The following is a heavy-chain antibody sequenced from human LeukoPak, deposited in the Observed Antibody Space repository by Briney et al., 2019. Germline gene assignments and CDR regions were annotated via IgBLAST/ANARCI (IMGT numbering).Heavy chain of an antibody. D-gene: IGHD6-13*01. CDR2: ILFDGTNK. CDR1: GVTFSNYV. J-gene: IGHJ3*01. Sequence: PGRSLMLSCAASGVTFSNYVMHWVRQAPGKGLVGLAIILFDGTNKYYADSVKGRFTISRDNSKDPLYLQMDSLGAEDTAVYYCATAQPTSSWTGFNVWGQGTMVTVS. V-gene: IGHV3-33*01. CDR3: ATAQPTSSWTGFNV.